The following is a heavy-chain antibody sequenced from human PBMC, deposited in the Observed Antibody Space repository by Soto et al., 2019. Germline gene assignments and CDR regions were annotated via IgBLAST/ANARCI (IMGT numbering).Heavy chain of an antibody. D-gene: IGHD3-10*01. J-gene: IGHJ4*02. CDR3: ARGHPKFGELRVFDY. V-gene: IGHV4-31*03. CDR2: IYYSGST. Sequence: SETLSLTCTVSGGSISSGGYYWSWIRQHPGKGLEWIGYIYYSGSTYYNPSLKSRVTISVDTSKNQFSLKLSSVTAADTAVYYCARGHPKFGELRVFDYWGQGTLVTVSS. CDR1: GGSISSGGYY.